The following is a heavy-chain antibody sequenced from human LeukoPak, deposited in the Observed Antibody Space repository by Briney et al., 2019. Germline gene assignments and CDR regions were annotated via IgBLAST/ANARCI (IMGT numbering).Heavy chain of an antibody. J-gene: IGHJ4*02. CDR1: GFTSSSYG. CDR2: INSDGSST. D-gene: IGHD6-6*01. Sequence: PGGSLRLSCAASGFTSSSYGMSWVRQAPGKGLVWVSRINSDGSSTSYADSVRGRFSISRDNAKNTLYLQMNSLRAEDTAVYYCARGLSGYASSLGYWGQGTLVTVSA. CDR3: ARGLSGYASSLGY. V-gene: IGHV3-74*01.